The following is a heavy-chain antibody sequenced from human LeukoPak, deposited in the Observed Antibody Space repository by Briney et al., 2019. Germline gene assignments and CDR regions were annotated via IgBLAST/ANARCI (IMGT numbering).Heavy chain of an antibody. Sequence: ASVKVSCKVSGYTLTELSMHWVRQAPGKGLEWMGGFDPEDGETVYAQKFQGRVTMTEDTSTDTAYMELSSLRSEDTAVYYCATVTSYSGSYLEDWGQGTLVTVSS. V-gene: IGHV1-24*01. J-gene: IGHJ4*02. CDR3: ATVTSYSGSYLED. D-gene: IGHD1-26*01. CDR1: GYTLTELS. CDR2: FDPEDGET.